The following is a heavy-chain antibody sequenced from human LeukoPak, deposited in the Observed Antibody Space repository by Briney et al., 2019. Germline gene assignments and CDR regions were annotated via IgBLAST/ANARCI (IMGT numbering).Heavy chain of an antibody. Sequence: GGSLRLSCAASGFTFSSYAMSWVRQAPGKGLEWVANINHDESKKYYVDSVEGRFTISRDNAKNSLYLQMNSLRAEDTAVYYCAISTYSSSPSWGQGTLVTVSS. CDR3: AISTYSSSPS. CDR1: GFTFSSYA. CDR2: INHDESKK. J-gene: IGHJ5*02. V-gene: IGHV3-7*01. D-gene: IGHD6-6*01.